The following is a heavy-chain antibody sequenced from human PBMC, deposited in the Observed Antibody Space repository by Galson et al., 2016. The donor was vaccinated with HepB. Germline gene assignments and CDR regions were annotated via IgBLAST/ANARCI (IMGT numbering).Heavy chain of an antibody. CDR1: GFNFSTFW. CDR2: IKLDGSER. D-gene: IGHD4/OR15-4a*01. J-gene: IGHJ6*04. Sequence: SLRLSCAASGFNFSTFWMTWVRQAPGKGLEWVANIKLDGSERYYVDSVRGRFTISRDNAKNSVYLQMSRLRGDDTAVYYCARDVTMSTVIPPDENYYGMDFWGKGTTVTVSS. V-gene: IGHV3-7*01. CDR3: ARDVTMSTVIPPDENYYGMDF.